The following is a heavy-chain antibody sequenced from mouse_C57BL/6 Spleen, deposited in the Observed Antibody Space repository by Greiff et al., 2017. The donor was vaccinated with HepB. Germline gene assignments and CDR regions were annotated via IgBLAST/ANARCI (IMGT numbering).Heavy chain of an antibody. D-gene: IGHD2-4*01. Sequence: VQLQQSGAELVKPGASVKISCKASGYAFSSYWMNWVKQRPGKGLEWIGQIYPGDGDTNYNGKFKGKATLTADKSSSTAYMQLSSLTSEDSAVYFCARSGDYGPYAMDYWGQGTSVTVSS. CDR3: ARSGDYGPYAMDY. CDR1: GYAFSSYW. J-gene: IGHJ4*01. V-gene: IGHV1-80*01. CDR2: IYPGDGDT.